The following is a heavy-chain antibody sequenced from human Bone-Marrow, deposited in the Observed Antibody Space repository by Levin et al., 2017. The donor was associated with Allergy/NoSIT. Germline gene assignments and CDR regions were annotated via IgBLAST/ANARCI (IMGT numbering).Heavy chain of an antibody. Sequence: SQTLSLTCTVSGESVSSSGFYWTCIRQYPGKGLEWIGHIYYPGNTSYNPSLKSRVSISEDRSKNQFSLKLDSVTAADTAVYYCARESVYYGSGSWIDCWGQGTLVTVSS. CDR1: GESVSSSGFY. CDR3: ARESVYYGSGSWIDC. V-gene: IGHV4-31*02. D-gene: IGHD3-10*01. CDR2: IYYPGNT. J-gene: IGHJ4*02.